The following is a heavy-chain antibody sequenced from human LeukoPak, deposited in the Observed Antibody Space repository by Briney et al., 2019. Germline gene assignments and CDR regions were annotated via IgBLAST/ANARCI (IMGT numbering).Heavy chain of an antibody. V-gene: IGHV3-23*01. CDR3: AKDPNSSGWNYYYDY. CDR1: GFTFSSYA. J-gene: IGHJ4*02. D-gene: IGHD6-19*01. CDR2: ISGSGGST. Sequence: PGGSLRLSCAASGFTFSSYAMSWVRQAPGKGLEWVSAISGSGGSTYYADSVKGRFTISRDNSKNTLYLQMNSLRAEDTAVYYCAKDPNSSGWNYYYDYWGQGTLVTVSS.